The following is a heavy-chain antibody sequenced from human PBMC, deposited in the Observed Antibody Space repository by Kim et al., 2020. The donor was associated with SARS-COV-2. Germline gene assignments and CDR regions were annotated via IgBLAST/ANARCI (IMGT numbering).Heavy chain of an antibody. CDR2: ISWNSGSI. D-gene: IGHD2-2*01. Sequence: GGSLRLSCAASGFTFDDYAMHWVRHAPGKGLEWVSGISWNSGSIGHADSVKGRFTISRDNAKNSLYLQMNSLRAEDTALYYCAKDRGRTINPPFDYWGQGTLVTVSS. CDR3: AKDRGRTINPPFDY. CDR1: GFTFDDYA. V-gene: IGHV3-9*01. J-gene: IGHJ4*02.